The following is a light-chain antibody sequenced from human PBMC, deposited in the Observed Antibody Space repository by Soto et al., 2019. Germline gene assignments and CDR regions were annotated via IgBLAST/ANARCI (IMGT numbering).Light chain of an antibody. CDR3: HQYNNWPWT. V-gene: IGKV3-15*01. CDR1: QRVSNH. J-gene: IGKJ1*01. CDR2: AAS. Sequence: ETVMTQSPVTLSVSPGDTATLSCRASQRVSNHFAWYQQKPCQAPRLLIYAASTRAAGVPVRFSGSGSETECTLTIRSLQSEDFALYYCHQYNNWPWTFGQGTQVEIK.